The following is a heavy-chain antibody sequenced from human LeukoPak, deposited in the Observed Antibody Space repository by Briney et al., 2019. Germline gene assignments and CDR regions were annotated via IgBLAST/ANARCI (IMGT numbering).Heavy chain of an antibody. CDR1: GFTFKTNA. CDR3: ARASTTVPNLLDH. CDR2: IKGDGSST. Sequence: GGSLRLSCAASGFTFKTNAMSWVRQAPGKGLVWVARIKGDGSSTIYADSVKGRFTISRDNSKNTLYLQTSSLRVEDTAVYYCARASTTVPNLLDHWGRGTLVTVSS. V-gene: IGHV3-74*01. J-gene: IGHJ4*02. D-gene: IGHD4-17*01.